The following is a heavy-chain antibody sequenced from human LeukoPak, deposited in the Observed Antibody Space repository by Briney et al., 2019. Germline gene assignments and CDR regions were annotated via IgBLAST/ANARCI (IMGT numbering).Heavy chain of an antibody. J-gene: IGHJ4*02. CDR1: GFAFGTYA. Sequence: GGSLRLSCAASGFAFGTYAMSWVRQGPGKGLEWVSALSANGVKTYYADFAKGRFTISRDNSKNTLFLQMNSLRAEDTAVYYCAKDLSYAFDYWGQGTLVTVS. V-gene: IGHV3-23*01. CDR2: LSANGVKT. CDR3: AKDLSYAFDY. D-gene: IGHD3-16*01.